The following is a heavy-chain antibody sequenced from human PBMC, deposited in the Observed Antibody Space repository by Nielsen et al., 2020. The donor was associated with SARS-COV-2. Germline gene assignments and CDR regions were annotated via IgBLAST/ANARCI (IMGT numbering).Heavy chain of an antibody. CDR1: GFTFTTYA. Sequence: GGSLRLSCAGSGFTFTTYAMPCVRQAPGKGLEWVAVISYDGSNKYYADSVKGRFTISRDNAKNSLYLQMNSLRAEDTAVYYCARDGYSSGRYSFDYYYMDVWGKGTTVTVSS. D-gene: IGHD6-19*01. V-gene: IGHV3-30-3*01. J-gene: IGHJ6*03. CDR3: ARDGYSSGRYSFDYYYMDV. CDR2: ISYDGSNK.